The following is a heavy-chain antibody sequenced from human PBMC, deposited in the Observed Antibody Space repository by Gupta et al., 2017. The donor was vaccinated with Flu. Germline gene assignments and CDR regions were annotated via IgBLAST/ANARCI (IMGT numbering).Heavy chain of an antibody. CDR2: INHSGTT. D-gene: IGHD3-9*01. J-gene: IGHJ4*02. CDR3: ARGRNNFDWFSKFDY. Sequence: QVQLQQWGTGLLKPSETLSLTCGVYGGSFSDNYWTWIRQSPEKGLEWIGEINHSGTTNYNPSLKSRDTISVDTSKNQFSLKLSSVTAADTAVYYCARGRNNFDWFSKFDYWGQGTLVTVSS. V-gene: IGHV4-34*01. CDR1: GGSFSDNY.